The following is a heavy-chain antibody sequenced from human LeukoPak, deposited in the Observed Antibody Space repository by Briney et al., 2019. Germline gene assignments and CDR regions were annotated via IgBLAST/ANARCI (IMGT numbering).Heavy chain of an antibody. CDR1: GFTFSYYW. CDR3: ARGGWYCTDGVCSYYFEY. D-gene: IGHD2-8*01. V-gene: IGHV3-7*01. CDR2: IKQDGSEK. J-gene: IGHJ4*02. Sequence: GGSLRLSCAASGFTFSYYWMSWVRQAPGKGLEWVANIKQDGSEKYYVDSVSGRFTISRDNAKNSLYLHMNSLSAEDTAVYYCARGGWYCTDGVCSYYFEYWGQGTLVTVSS.